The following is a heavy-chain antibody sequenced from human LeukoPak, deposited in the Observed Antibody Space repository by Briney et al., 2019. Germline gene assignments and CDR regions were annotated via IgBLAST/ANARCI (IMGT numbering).Heavy chain of an antibody. V-gene: IGHV3-9*01. Sequence: GRSLRLSCAASGFTFDDYAMHWVRQAPGKGLEWVSGISWNSGSIGYADSVKGRFTISRDNAKNSLYLQMNSLRAEDTALYYCAKGYSSSWFQYYFDYWGQGTLVTVSS. CDR2: ISWNSGSI. D-gene: IGHD6-13*01. J-gene: IGHJ4*02. CDR3: AKGYSSSWFQYYFDY. CDR1: GFTFDDYA.